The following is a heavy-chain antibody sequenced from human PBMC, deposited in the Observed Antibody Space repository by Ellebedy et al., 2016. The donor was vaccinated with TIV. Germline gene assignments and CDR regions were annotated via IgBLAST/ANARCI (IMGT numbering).Heavy chain of an antibody. CDR3: ARESVAADGNFPDY. Sequence: GESLKISCAASGFPFPAYSLNWVRQAPGKGLEWLSYIRGSSSTLFYEDSVKGRFTISRDNAKNSLYLQMNSLTAEDTAVYFCARESVAADGNFPDYWGQGTLVTVSS. CDR2: IRGSSSTL. V-gene: IGHV3-48*04. D-gene: IGHD6-13*01. J-gene: IGHJ4*02. CDR1: GFPFPAYS.